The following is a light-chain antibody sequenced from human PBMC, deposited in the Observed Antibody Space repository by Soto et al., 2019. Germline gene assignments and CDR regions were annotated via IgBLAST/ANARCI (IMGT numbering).Light chain of an antibody. CDR2: AAS. CDR1: QSVSSSY. CDR3: QQSSSSPIT. J-gene: IGKJ5*01. V-gene: IGKV3-20*01. Sequence: EIVLTQSPGTLSLSPGERATLSCRASQSVSSSYLAWYQQKPGQAPRLLMSAASSRATGIPDRFSGSGSGTDFTLTISRLEAEDFAVYYCQQSSSSPITFGQGTRLVIK.